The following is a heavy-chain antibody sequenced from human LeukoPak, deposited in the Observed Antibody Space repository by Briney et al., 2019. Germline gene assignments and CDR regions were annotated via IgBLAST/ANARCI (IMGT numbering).Heavy chain of an antibody. D-gene: IGHD2-2*01. J-gene: IGHJ4*02. CDR3: ARRVDYCSSTSCYGRGDDYFDY. Sequence: GASVKVSCKASGYTFTSYDTNWVRQATGQGLEWMGWMNPNSGNTGYAQKFQGRVTMTRNTSISTAYMELSSLRSEDTAVYYCARRVDYCSSTSCYGRGDDYFDYWGQGTLVTVSS. CDR1: GYTFTSYD. CDR2: MNPNSGNT. V-gene: IGHV1-8*01.